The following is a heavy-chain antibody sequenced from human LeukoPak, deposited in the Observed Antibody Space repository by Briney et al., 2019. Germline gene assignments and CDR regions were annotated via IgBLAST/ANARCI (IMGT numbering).Heavy chain of an antibody. CDR3: VRGYDSSGYYSEQGAFDV. Sequence: PGGSLRVSCKASVFTFDAYWMNWVRQAPGKGMEWVANIDLDGNEKHYVDSVKGRFTVSRENAKNLVSLQMNSLRPEATAMYFCVRGYDSSGYYSEQGAFDVWGQGTMVTVSS. J-gene: IGHJ3*01. CDR2: IDLDGNEK. D-gene: IGHD3-22*01. V-gene: IGHV3-7*01. CDR1: VFTFDAYW.